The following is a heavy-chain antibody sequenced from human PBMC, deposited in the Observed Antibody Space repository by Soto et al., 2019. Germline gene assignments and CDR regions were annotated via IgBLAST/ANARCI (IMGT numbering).Heavy chain of an antibody. CDR3: ARDQSERSSTSCPYYYYYMDV. CDR1: SGSISSSNW. Sequence: SETLSLTCAVSSGSISSSNWWSWVRQPPGKGLEWIGEIYHSGSTNYNPSLKSRVTISVDKSKNQFSLKLSSVTAADTAVYYCARDQSERSSTSCPYYYYYMDVWGKGTTVTVSS. D-gene: IGHD2-2*01. V-gene: IGHV4-4*02. CDR2: IYHSGST. J-gene: IGHJ6*03.